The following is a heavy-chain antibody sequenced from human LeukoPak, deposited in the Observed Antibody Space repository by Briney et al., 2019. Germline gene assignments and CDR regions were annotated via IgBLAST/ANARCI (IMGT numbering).Heavy chain of an antibody. D-gene: IGHD6-13*01. CDR1: GGSFNGYY. V-gene: IGHV4-34*01. J-gene: IGHJ3*02. CDR2: INHSGST. Sequence: SETLSLTCAVYGGSFNGYYWSWIRQPPGKGLEWIGEINHSGSTNYNPSLKSRVTISVDTSKNQFSLKLSSVTAADTAVYYCARGKHSSSWYFYAFDIWGQGTMVTVSS. CDR3: ARGKHSSSWYFYAFDI.